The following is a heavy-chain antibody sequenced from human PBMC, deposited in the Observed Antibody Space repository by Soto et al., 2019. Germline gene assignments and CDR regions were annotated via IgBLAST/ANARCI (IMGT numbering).Heavy chain of an antibody. D-gene: IGHD2-21*02. V-gene: IGHV3-23*01. CDR3: AKIRAYCGGDCYLFDY. J-gene: IGHJ4*02. CDR1: GFTFSSYA. CDR2: ISGSGGST. Sequence: EVQLLESGGGLVQPGGSLRLSCAASGFTFSSYAMSWVRQAPGKGLEWVSAISGSGGSTYYADSVKGRFTISRDNSKNTLYLQMNSLRAEDTAVYYCAKIRAYCGGDCYLFDYWGQGTLVTVSS.